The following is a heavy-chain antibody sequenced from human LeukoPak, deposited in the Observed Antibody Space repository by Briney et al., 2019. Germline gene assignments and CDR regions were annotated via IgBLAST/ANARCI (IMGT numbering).Heavy chain of an antibody. D-gene: IGHD2-2*01. Sequence: ASVKVSCKASGYTFTSYGISWVRQAPGQGLEWMGWISAYNGNTNYAQKFQGRVTMTRDTSISTAYMELSRLRSDDTAVYYCARDLRCSSTSCYDYWGQGTLVTVSS. J-gene: IGHJ4*02. CDR1: GYTFTSYG. CDR2: ISAYNGNT. V-gene: IGHV1-18*01. CDR3: ARDLRCSSTSCYDY.